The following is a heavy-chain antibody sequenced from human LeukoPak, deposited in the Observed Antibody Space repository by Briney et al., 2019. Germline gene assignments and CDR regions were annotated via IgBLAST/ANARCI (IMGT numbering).Heavy chain of an antibody. D-gene: IGHD6-13*01. CDR1: GFTFSSYS. V-gene: IGHV3-21*01. CDR3: ARVAAAGTFY. Sequence: PGVSLRLSCAASGFTFSSYSMNWVRQAPGKGLEWVSSISSSSSYIYYADSVKGRFTISRDNAKNSLYLQMNSLRAEDTAVYYCARVAAAGTFYWGQGTLVTVSS. J-gene: IGHJ4*02. CDR2: ISSSSSYI.